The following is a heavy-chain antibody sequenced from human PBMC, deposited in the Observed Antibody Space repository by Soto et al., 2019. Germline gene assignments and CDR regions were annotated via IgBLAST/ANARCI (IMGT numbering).Heavy chain of an antibody. V-gene: IGHV3-9*01. CDR1: GFTFDDYA. CDR2: ISWNSGSI. Sequence: EVQLVESGGGLVQPGRSLRLSCAASGFTFDDYAMHWVRQAPGKGLEWVSGISWNSGSIGYVDSVKGRFTISRDNAKNSLYLQMSSLRAEDTALYYCANDMQGCGWHVDYWGQGTLVTVSS. D-gene: IGHD6-19*01. J-gene: IGHJ4*02. CDR3: ANDMQGCGWHVDY.